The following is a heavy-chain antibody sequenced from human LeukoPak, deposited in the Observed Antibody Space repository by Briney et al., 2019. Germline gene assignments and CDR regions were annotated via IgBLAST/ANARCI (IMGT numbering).Heavy chain of an antibody. D-gene: IGHD6-19*01. V-gene: IGHV3-48*03. CDR2: ISTGGSTI. CDR3: ARGRGGWYGGDASDI. Sequence: PGGSLRLSCAASGFTFSSYEMNWVRQAPGKGLEWVSYISTGGSTIYDADSVKGRFTISRDNAKNSLYLQMNSLRAEDTAVYYCARGRGGWYGGDASDIWGQGTMVTVSS. CDR1: GFTFSSYE. J-gene: IGHJ3*02.